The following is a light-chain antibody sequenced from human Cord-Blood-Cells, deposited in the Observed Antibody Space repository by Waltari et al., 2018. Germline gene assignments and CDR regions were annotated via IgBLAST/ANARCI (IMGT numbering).Light chain of an antibody. J-gene: IGLJ1*01. CDR3: SSYTSSSTYV. V-gene: IGLV2-14*01. CDR1: SRDAGGYNN. Sequence: QSALTQPASVSRSPRQSITISCTGTSRDAGGYNNLSCYQQHPGKAPKLMIYDVSNRPSGVSNRFSGSKSGNTASLTISGLQAEDEADYYCSSYTSSSTYVFGTGTKVTVL. CDR2: DVS.